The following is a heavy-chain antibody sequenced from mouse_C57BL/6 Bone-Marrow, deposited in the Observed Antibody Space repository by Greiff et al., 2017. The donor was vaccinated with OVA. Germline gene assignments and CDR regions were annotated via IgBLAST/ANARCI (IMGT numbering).Heavy chain of an antibody. J-gene: IGHJ3*01. CDR3: ARSGYYGYIWFAY. D-gene: IGHD2-2*01. CDR1: GYTFTSYW. Sequence: VQLQQSGAELVRPGTSVKLSCKASGYTFTSYWMHWVKQRPGQGLEWIGVIDPSDSYTNYNQKFKGKATLTVDTSSSTAYMQLSSLTSEDSAVYYCARSGYYGYIWFAYWGQGTLVTVSA. CDR2: IDPSDSYT. V-gene: IGHV1-59*01.